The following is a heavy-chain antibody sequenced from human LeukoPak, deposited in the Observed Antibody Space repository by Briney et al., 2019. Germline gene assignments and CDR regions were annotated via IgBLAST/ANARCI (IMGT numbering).Heavy chain of an antibody. Sequence: PSETLSLTCTVSGDSISSNNYYWGWIRQPPGKGLEWIGCIYYSGSTYYKPSLKSRVTISLDTSKTQFSLKLSSVTAADTAVYYCARDEFGELFTWADWGQGTLVTVSS. V-gene: IGHV4-39*07. J-gene: IGHJ4*02. CDR1: GDSISSNNYY. D-gene: IGHD3-10*01. CDR3: ARDEFGELFTWAD. CDR2: IYYSGST.